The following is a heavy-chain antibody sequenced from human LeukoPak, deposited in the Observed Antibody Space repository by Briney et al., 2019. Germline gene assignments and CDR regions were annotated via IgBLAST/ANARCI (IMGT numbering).Heavy chain of an antibody. V-gene: IGHV3-20*04. CDR3: ARGTSSSWYYFDY. Sequence: GGSLTLSCAASGFTFDGYGMSWVRKAPGKGLEWVSGINWNGGSTGYADSVKGRFTISRDNAKNSLYLQMNTLRAEDTALCYCARGTSSSWYYFDYLGQGTLVTVSS. D-gene: IGHD6-13*01. CDR1: GFTFDGYG. J-gene: IGHJ4*02. CDR2: INWNGGST.